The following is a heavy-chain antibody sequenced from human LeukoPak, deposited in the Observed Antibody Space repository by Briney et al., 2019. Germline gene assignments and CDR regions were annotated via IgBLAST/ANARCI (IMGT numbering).Heavy chain of an antibody. J-gene: IGHJ4*02. V-gene: IGHV7-4-1*02. Sequence: ASVKVSCKASGYTFTSYAMNWVRQAPGQGLEWMGWINTNTGNPTYAQGFTGRFVFSLDTSVSTAYLQISSLKAEDTAVYYCARAVWITMVRGVISLDYWGQGTLVTVSS. CDR1: GYTFTSYA. D-gene: IGHD3-10*01. CDR3: ARAVWITMVRGVISLDY. CDR2: INTNTGNP.